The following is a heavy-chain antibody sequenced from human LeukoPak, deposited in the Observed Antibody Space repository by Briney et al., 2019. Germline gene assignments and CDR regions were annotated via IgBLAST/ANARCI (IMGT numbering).Heavy chain of an antibody. J-gene: IGHJ4*02. Sequence: SETLSLTCTGSGYSISSYYWSWIRQPPGKGLEWIGYIYYSGCANYNPSLKSRVTISVDTSKKRFSLKLTSVTAADTAVYYCTRAGYSRFDYWGQGTLVTVSS. CDR2: IYYSGCA. CDR1: GYSISSYY. D-gene: IGHD6-13*01. CDR3: TRAGYSRFDY. V-gene: IGHV4-59*01.